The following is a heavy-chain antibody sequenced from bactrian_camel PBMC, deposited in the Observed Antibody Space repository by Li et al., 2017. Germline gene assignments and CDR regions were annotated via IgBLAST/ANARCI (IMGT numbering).Heavy chain of an antibody. CDR2: IDLDGNT. Sequence: VQLVESGGGSVQAGGSLTLSCQASKYAYSSNCMGWFRQNPGKVRERVASIDLDGNTSYADSVKGRFTISQDNAKHTLQMNSLKPEDTATYYCAAARRCDSHNRLSAWPYGNWGQGTQVTVS. J-gene: IGHJ4*01. D-gene: IGHD4*01. V-gene: IGHV3S42*01. CDR1: KYAYSSNC. CDR3: AAARRCDSHNRLSAWPYGN.